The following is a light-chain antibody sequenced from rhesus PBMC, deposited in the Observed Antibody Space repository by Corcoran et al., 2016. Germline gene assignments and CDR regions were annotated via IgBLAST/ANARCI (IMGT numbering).Light chain of an antibody. Sequence: SSALTQQPAFSVALGHTVSMTCQGYRLKSDNASWYPQKPGQVPVLVIYGNNYRPPGIPSRFSVYWSRNTRSLTITAGQVEAEADYYCHAWDSSGTHVLFGGGSRLTLL. J-gene: IGLJ3*01. CDR3: HAWDSSGTHVL. V-gene: IGLV3-33*03. CDR2: GNN. CDR1: RLKSDN.